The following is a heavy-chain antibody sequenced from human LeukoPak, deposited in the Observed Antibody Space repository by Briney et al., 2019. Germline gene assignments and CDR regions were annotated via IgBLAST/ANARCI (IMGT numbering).Heavy chain of an antibody. CDR2: INSDGSST. D-gene: IGHD2-2*01. J-gene: IGHJ4*02. CDR3: ASTLVVPAGFDY. Sequence: GGSLRLSCAASGFTFSSYWMHWVRQAPGKGLVWASRINSDGSSTSYADSVKGRFTISRDNAKNTLYLQMNSLRAEDTAVYYCASTLVVPAGFDYWGRGTLVTVSS. V-gene: IGHV3-74*01. CDR1: GFTFSSYW.